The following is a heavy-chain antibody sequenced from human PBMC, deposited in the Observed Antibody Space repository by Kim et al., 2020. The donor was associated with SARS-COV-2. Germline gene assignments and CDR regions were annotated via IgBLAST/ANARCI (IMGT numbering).Heavy chain of an antibody. D-gene: IGHD3-10*01. Sequence: YADSVKGQFTIPRDNSKDMLYLQRNSLRAANTAVYYCAKGASSGSYYLDYWGQGTLVTVSS. V-gene: IGHV3-23*01. CDR3: AKGASSGSYYLDY. J-gene: IGHJ4*02.